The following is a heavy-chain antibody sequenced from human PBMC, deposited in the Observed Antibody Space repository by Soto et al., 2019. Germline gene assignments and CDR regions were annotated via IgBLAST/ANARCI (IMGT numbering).Heavy chain of an antibody. J-gene: IGHJ4*02. D-gene: IGHD3-10*01. Sequence: SETLSLTCAVYGGSFSGYYWSWIRQPPGKGLEWIGEINHSGSTNYNPSLKSRVTISVDTSKNQFSLKLSSVTAADTAVYYCARGGGGEGYWGQGTLVTVSS. CDR1: GGSFSGYY. V-gene: IGHV4-34*01. CDR3: ARGGGGEGY. CDR2: INHSGST.